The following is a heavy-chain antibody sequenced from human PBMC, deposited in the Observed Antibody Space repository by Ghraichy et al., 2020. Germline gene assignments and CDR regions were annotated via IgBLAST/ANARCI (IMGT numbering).Heavy chain of an antibody. CDR3: ARMGRYYDSSGYPYTPFDY. CDR2: ITAGGGRT. V-gene: IGHV3-23*01. CDR1: GFSFSIYA. Sequence: GGSLRLSCAASGFSFSIYAMSWVRQAPGKGLEWVSGITAGGGRTYYADSVKGRFTISRDNSKNTLFLQMNSLRAEDTAIYYCARMGRYYDSSGYPYTPFDYWGQGTLVTGSS. J-gene: IGHJ4*02. D-gene: IGHD3-22*01.